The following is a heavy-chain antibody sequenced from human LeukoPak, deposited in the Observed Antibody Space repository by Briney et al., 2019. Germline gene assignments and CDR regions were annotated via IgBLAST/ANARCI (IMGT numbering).Heavy chain of an antibody. Sequence: GASVKVSCKASGGTFSSYAISWVRQAPGQGLEWMGWINPNSGGTNYAQKFQGWVTMTRDTSISTAYMELSRLRSDDTAVYYCARGPKPRAYGSGSYPFDYWGQGTLVTVSS. V-gene: IGHV1-2*04. CDR1: GGTFSSYA. CDR3: ARGPKPRAYGSGSYPFDY. J-gene: IGHJ4*02. D-gene: IGHD3-10*01. CDR2: INPNSGGT.